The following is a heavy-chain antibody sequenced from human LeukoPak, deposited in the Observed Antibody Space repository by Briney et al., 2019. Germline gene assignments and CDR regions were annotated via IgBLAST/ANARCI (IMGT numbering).Heavy chain of an antibody. CDR2: IYYTGST. D-gene: IGHD3-10*01. CDR1: GGSVTSGGFY. CDR3: ARHSGSGSLSRPFDP. Sequence: SETLSLTCSVSGGSVTSGGFYWGWLRQPPGKGPEWIATIYYTGSTYYNPSLKSRFTISIDTSKNQFSLRLTSVTATDTAVYHCARHSGSGSLSRPFDPWGQGTLVTVSS. J-gene: IGHJ5*02. V-gene: IGHV4-39*01.